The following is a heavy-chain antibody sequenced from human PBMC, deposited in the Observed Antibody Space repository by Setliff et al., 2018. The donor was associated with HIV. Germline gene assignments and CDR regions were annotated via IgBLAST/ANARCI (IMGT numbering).Heavy chain of an antibody. J-gene: IGHJ4*02. CDR2: IYYRGST. CDR3: ARYSPRGYTLTGPY. D-gene: IGHD6-25*01. Sequence: SETLSLTCTVSGGSIISSSYYWGWIRQPPGKGLQWIGSIYYRGSTYYNPSLKSRVTISVDTSKNQFSLKLTSVTAADTAVYYCARYSPRGYTLTGPYWGQGTLVTVSS. CDR1: GGSIISSSYY. V-gene: IGHV4-39*07.